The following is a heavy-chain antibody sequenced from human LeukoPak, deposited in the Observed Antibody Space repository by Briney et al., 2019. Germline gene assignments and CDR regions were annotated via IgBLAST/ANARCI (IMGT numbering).Heavy chain of an antibody. V-gene: IGHV4-59*08. CDR1: GGSISSYY. D-gene: IGHD6-19*01. CDR3: ATTVAGDAFDI. CDR2: IYYSGST. J-gene: IGHJ3*02. Sequence: SETLSLTCTVSGGSISSYYWSWIRQPPGKGLEWIGYIYYSGSTNYNPSLKSRVTISVDTSKNQFSLKLSSVTAADTAVYYCATTVAGDAFDIWGQGTMVTVSS.